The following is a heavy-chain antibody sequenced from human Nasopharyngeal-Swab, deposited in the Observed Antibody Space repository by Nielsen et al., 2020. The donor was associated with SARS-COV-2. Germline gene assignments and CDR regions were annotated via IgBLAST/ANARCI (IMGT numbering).Heavy chain of an antibody. CDR1: GYSFSTYW. CDR2: IYPGDSGT. J-gene: IGHJ6*03. D-gene: IGHD3-9*01. Sequence: GESLKISCRGSGYSFSTYWIAWVRQMPGKDLEWMGVIYPGDSGTRYSPSFQGRVTISAAQAINTAYLQWDSLQASDTAIYYCARLRFNWLLGYYYYYMDVWGTGTTVTVSS. CDR3: ARLRFNWLLGYYYYYMDV. V-gene: IGHV5-51*01.